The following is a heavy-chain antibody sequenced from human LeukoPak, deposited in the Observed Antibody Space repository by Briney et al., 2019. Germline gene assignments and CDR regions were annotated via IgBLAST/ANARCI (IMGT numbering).Heavy chain of an antibody. V-gene: IGHV4-34*01. CDR1: GGSFSDYY. CDR3: ARLLTGYSYGYLFDY. D-gene: IGHD5-18*01. J-gene: IGHJ4*02. CDR2: IHHSGST. Sequence: SETLSLTCAVYGGSFSDYYWSWIRQPPGKGLEWIGEIHHSGSTNYNPSLKSRVTISVDTSKNQFSLKLSSVTAADTAVYYCARLLTGYSYGYLFDYWGQGTLVTVSS.